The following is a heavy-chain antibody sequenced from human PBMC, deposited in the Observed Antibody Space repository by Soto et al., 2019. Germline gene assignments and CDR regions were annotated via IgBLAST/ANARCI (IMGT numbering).Heavy chain of an antibody. Sequence: QVQVVQSGVEVRRPGSSVKVSCKASGDTFKNCVISWVRQAPGQGLEWMGGIIPLFGTTDFAQRFQGRLTITTDESTTTADMELSRLRSEDTATYYCATDLGFGKLSVVWGQGTTVIVSS. V-gene: IGHV1-69*01. CDR3: ATDLGFGKLSVV. J-gene: IGHJ6*02. CDR2: IIPLFGTT. D-gene: IGHD3-10*01. CDR1: GDTFKNCV.